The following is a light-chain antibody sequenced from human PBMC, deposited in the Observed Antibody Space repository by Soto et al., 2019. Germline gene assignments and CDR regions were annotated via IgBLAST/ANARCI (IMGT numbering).Light chain of an antibody. J-gene: IGKJ1*01. CDR2: AAS. CDR1: QNIGVY. CDR3: HQTAANQWT. Sequence: DIQMTQSPSSLSASVGDRVTITCRASQNIGVYLNWYQKKPGKAPKLLIHAASSLHSGVPSTFSGTGSGNDLALSTSSLQPEDFATYYCHQTAANQWTVAQGTKVDIK. V-gene: IGKV1-39*01.